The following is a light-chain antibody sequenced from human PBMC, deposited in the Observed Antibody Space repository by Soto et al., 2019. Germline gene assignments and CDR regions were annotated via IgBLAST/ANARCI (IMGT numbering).Light chain of an antibody. CDR2: DAS. J-gene: IGKJ1*01. V-gene: IGKV1-5*01. CDR3: QHYNSYSGT. Sequence: DIQMTQSPSTLSASVGDRVTITCRASQSINTWLAWYQQKPGKAPKLLIYDASRLQSGVPSRFSGSGSGTEFTLTISSLQPDDFASYYCQHYNSYSGTFGQGTKVDI. CDR1: QSINTW.